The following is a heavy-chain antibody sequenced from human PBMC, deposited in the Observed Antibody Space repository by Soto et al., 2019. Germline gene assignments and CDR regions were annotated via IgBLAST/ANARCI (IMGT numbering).Heavy chain of an antibody. J-gene: IGHJ6*02. CDR3: ARECSYAGNYGMDV. CDR1: GGSISSGGYY. V-gene: IGHV4-31*03. CDR2: IYYSGST. D-gene: IGHD3-16*01. Sequence: QVQLQESGPGLVKPSQTLSLTCTVSGGSISSGGYYWSWIRQHPGKGLEWIGYIYYSGSTYYNPSLKSRVTISVDTSKNQCALKLSSVTAADTAVYYCARECSYAGNYGMDVWGQGTTVTVSS.